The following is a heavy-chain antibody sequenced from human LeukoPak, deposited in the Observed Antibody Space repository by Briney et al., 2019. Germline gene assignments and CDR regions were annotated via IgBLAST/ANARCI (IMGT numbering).Heavy chain of an antibody. V-gene: IGHV4-61*02. CDR1: GGSISSGGYY. Sequence: PSETLSLTCTVSGGSISSGGYYWSWIRQPAGKGLEWIGRVYTSGSTNYNPSLKSRVTISVDTSKNQFSLKLSSVTAADTAVYYCASNRCSSTSCYVNFDYWGQGTLVTVSS. CDR3: ASNRCSSTSCYVNFDY. J-gene: IGHJ4*02. CDR2: VYTSGST. D-gene: IGHD2-2*01.